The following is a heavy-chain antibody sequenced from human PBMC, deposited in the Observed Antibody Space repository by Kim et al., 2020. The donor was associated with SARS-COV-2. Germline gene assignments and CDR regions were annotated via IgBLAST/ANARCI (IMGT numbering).Heavy chain of an antibody. D-gene: IGHD6-13*01. Sequence: SETLSLTCAVYGGSFSGYYWSWIRQPPGKGLEWIGEINHSGSTNYNPSLKSRVTISVDTSKNQFSLKLSSVTAADTAVYYCASWDGAAAGREDICGQGT. V-gene: IGHV4-34*01. J-gene: IGHJ3*02. CDR3: ASWDGAAAGREDI. CDR2: INHSGST. CDR1: GGSFSGYY.